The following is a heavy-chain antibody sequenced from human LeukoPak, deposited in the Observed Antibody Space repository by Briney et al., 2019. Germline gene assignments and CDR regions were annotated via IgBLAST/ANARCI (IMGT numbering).Heavy chain of an antibody. CDR3: AKDRGTSQYYFDY. J-gene: IGHJ4*02. Sequence: PGGSLRLSCAASGFSFSSYGMHWVRQAPGKGLDWVTFIQYDGSDKYYADSVKGRFTISRDNSKNTLYLQMNSLRAEDTAVYYCAKDRGTSQYYFDYWGQGTLVTVSS. CDR2: IQYDGSDK. CDR1: GFSFSSYG. D-gene: IGHD2-2*01. V-gene: IGHV3-30*02.